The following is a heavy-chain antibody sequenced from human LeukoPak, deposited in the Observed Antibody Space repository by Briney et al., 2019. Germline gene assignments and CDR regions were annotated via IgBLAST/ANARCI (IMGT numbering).Heavy chain of an antibody. CDR2: IHYSGST. CDR3: ASPNYCTSTSCLRWYY. V-gene: IGHV4-39*01. Sequence: PSEILSLTCTVSGXSISSSSYYWGWIRQPPGKGLESIRSIHYSGSTYYNPSLKSRVTISVDTSKNQFSLKLNSVTAADTAVYYCASPNYCTSTSCLRWYYWGQGTLVTVSS. D-gene: IGHD2-2*01. CDR1: GXSISSSSYY. J-gene: IGHJ4*02.